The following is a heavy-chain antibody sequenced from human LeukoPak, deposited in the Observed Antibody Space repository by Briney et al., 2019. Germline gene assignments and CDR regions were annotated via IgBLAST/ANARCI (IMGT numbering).Heavy chain of an antibody. CDR2: ISAYNGNT. CDR1: GYTFSSYG. D-gene: IGHD2-15*01. J-gene: IGHJ3*02. V-gene: IGHV1-18*01. Sequence: VSVKVSCKASGYTFSSYGISWVRQAPGQGLEWMGWISAYNGNTNYAQKLQGRVTMTTDTSTSTAYMELRSLRSDDTAVYYCARDRDIVVVVAATGAFDIWGQGTMVTVSS. CDR3: ARDRDIVVVVAATGAFDI.